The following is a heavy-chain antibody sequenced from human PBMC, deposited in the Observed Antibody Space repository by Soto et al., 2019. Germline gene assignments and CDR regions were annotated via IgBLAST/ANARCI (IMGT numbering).Heavy chain of an antibody. J-gene: IGHJ4*02. D-gene: IGHD7-27*01. Sequence: GGSLRLSCAASGFTFSSYAMHWVRQAPGKGLEWVAVISYDGSNKYYADSVKGRFTISRDNSKNTLYLQVGSLRPEDAAVYYCARDPKTSGGQHWAFNYFDSWGQGTLVTVSS. V-gene: IGHV3-30-3*01. CDR3: ARDPKTSGGQHWAFNYFDS. CDR1: GFTFSSYA. CDR2: ISYDGSNK.